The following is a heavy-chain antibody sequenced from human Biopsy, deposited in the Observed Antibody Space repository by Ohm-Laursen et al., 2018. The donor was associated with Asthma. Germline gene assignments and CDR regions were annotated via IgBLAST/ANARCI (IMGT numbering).Heavy chain of an antibody. Sequence: GPSVTLSCKASGGTFSNYAISWARQAPGQGLEWMGGIIPMFGTTNYAQKFQGRATITADESTSTAYMELSSLRSDDTAVYYCASPTYCSGSSCINNYYYALDVWGQGTTVTVSS. V-gene: IGHV1-69*13. D-gene: IGHD2-15*01. CDR2: IIPMFGTT. CDR3: ASPTYCSGSSCINNYYYALDV. CDR1: GGTFSNYA. J-gene: IGHJ6*02.